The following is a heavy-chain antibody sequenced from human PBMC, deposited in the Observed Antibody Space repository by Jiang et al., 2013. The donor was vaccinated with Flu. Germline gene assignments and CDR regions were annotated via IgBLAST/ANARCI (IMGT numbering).Heavy chain of an antibody. Sequence: GSGLVKPSETLSLTCTVSGGSISSSSYYWGWVRQPPGKGLEWIGSIYYSGTTYYNPSLKSRFAISVDTSKSQFSLKLSSVTAADTAVYYCGRIVVVITMNWYFDLWGRGTLVTVSS. CDR3: GRIVVVITMNWYFDL. D-gene: IGHD3-22*01. CDR2: IYYSGTT. CDR1: GGSISSSSYY. J-gene: IGHJ2*01. V-gene: IGHV4-39*01.